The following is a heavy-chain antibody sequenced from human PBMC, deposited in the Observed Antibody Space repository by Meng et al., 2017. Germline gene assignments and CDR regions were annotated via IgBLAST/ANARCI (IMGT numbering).Heavy chain of an antibody. J-gene: IGHJ4*02. Sequence: QVALVGAGGGVVQPGRSLRLSCAASGFTFSSYAMHWVRQAPGKGLEWVAVISYDGSNKYYADSVKGRFTISRDNSKNTLYLQMNSLRAEDTAVYYCAHFDYWGQGTLVTVSS. CDR3: AHFDY. V-gene: IGHV3-30*01. CDR2: ISYDGSNK. CDR1: GFTFSSYA.